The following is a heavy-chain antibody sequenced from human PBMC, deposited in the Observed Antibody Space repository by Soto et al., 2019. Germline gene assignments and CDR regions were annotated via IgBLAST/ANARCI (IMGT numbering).Heavy chain of an antibody. J-gene: IGHJ5*01. CDR2: IYFSGST. CDR1: AGSINPLY. D-gene: IGHD3-16*01. Sequence: PSVTMYLTCPVSAGSINPLYWTWCRQPPGKGLEWIGNIYFSGSTNYNPSLQSRVTMSIDTSKNQFSLHLSSVTAADTAGYYCAKRSQDYAALCDPWGQRTRVTVSA. CDR3: AKRSQDYAALCDP. V-gene: IGHV4-59*03.